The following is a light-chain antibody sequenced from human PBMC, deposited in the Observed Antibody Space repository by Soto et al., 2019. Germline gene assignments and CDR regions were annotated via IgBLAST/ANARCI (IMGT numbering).Light chain of an antibody. CDR1: QRVSSRY. V-gene: IGKV3-20*01. Sequence: EIVLTQSPGTLSLSPGERATLSCRASQRVSSRYLAWYQQKPGLAPRLLIYGASSRATGVPDRFSGSGSGTDFTLTISRLEPEDFAVYYCQQYGSSPLVTFGQGTRLEIK. J-gene: IGKJ5*01. CDR2: GAS. CDR3: QQYGSSPLVT.